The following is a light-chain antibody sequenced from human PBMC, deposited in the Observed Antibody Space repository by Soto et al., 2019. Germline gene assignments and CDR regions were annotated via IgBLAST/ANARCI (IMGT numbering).Light chain of an antibody. CDR1: QSISSS. J-gene: IGKJ1*01. V-gene: IGKV1-39*01. Sequence: DIQMTQSPSSLSASVGDRVTITCRASQSISSSLIWYQQKPGKAPKFLIYAASSLQSGVPSRFSGSGSGTDFTLTISSLQHEDFATYYCQQNYSTPRTFGQGTKVDIK. CDR2: AAS. CDR3: QQNYSTPRT.